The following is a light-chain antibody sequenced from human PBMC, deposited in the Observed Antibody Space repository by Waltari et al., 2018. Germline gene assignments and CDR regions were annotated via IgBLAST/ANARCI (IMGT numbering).Light chain of an antibody. J-gene: IGKJ1*01. CDR2: GAS. V-gene: IGKV3-20*01. Sequence: EIVLTQSPGTLPLSPGERATLPCRASQNVTNNYLAWYQQKRGQAPGALIYGASSRASGVPDRFSGSGSGTDFTLTISRLEPEDFAVYYCQQYGTSLSTFGQGTRVEIK. CDR3: QQYGTSLST. CDR1: QNVTNNY.